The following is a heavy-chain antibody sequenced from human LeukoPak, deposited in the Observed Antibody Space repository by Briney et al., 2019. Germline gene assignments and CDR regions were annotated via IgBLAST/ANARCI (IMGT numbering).Heavy chain of an antibody. Sequence: ASVMVSSKASDYTFTSYGISWVRQAPGQGLEWMGWISPYNGNTRYAQKLQGRVTMTTDTSTSTAYMELRSLRSDDMAVYYCARTSSSWYEISSNWFDPWGQGTLVTVSS. CDR1: DYTFTSYG. D-gene: IGHD6-13*01. V-gene: IGHV1-18*03. J-gene: IGHJ5*02. CDR3: ARTSSSWYEISSNWFDP. CDR2: ISPYNGNT.